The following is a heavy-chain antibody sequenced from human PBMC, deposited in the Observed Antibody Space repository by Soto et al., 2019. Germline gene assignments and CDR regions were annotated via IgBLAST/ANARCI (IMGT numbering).Heavy chain of an antibody. D-gene: IGHD6-13*01. V-gene: IGHV3-23*01. J-gene: IGHJ4*02. CDR1: GFTFSSFS. CDR2: PRASGVTA. CDR3: AKDRSLYSTDFYAGF. Sequence: EVQLLESGGDLVQPGGPLRLSCAVSGFTFSSFSMTWVRQAPGKGLEWVSTPRASGVTADYSDYVTGRFIISRDNSKNTLDLQMNSLRSEDTAIYYCAKDRSLYSTDFYAGFWGQGTLGTVSP.